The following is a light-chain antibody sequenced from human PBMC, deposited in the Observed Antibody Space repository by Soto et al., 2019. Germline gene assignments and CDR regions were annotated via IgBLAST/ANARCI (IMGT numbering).Light chain of an antibody. J-gene: IGKJ1*01. Sequence: DVQMTQSPSTLSASVGDRVTITCRASQSINNLLAWYQQKPGKAPKFLIHDVSTLESGVPSRFSGSGSGTEFTLTISSLQPEDLATYYCQHYSAFSVTFGQGTKVDIK. CDR3: QHYSAFSVT. CDR2: DVS. CDR1: QSINNL. V-gene: IGKV1-5*01.